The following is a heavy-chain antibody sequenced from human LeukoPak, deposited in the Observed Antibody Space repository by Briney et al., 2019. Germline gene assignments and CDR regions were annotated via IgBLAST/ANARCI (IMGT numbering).Heavy chain of an antibody. CDR1: GFTFSSYW. V-gene: IGHV3-74*01. CDR3: ARISSGWSIDS. J-gene: IGHJ4*02. CDR2: INSDGSST. Sequence: GGSLRLSCAASGFTFSSYWMHWVRQVPGKGLVWVSHINSDGSSTTYADSVKGRFTISRDNAKNTLYLQMNSLRAEDTAVYSCARISSGWSIDSWGQGTLVTVSS. D-gene: IGHD6-19*01.